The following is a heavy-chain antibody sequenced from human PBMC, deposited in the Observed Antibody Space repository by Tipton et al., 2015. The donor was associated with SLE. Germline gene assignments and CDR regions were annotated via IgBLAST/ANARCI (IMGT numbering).Heavy chain of an antibody. D-gene: IGHD2-15*01. CDR1: GGSISSSSYY. CDR3: ARGYCSGVSCSYWYFDL. V-gene: IGHV4-39*07. Sequence: TLSLTCTVSGGSISSSSYYWGWIRQPPGKGLEWIGSIYYSGSTNYNPSLKSRVTISVDTSKNQFSLKLSSVTAADTAVYYCARGYCSGVSCSYWYFDLWGRGTLVTVSS. CDR2: IYYSGST. J-gene: IGHJ2*01.